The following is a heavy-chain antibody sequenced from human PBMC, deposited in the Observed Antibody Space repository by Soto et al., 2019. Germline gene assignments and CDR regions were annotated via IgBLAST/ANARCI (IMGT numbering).Heavy chain of an antibody. CDR2: IRDGGEST. D-gene: IGHD2-15*01. CDR3: APHVHCSGGSCHYDAFDI. J-gene: IGHJ3*02. V-gene: IGHV3-23*01. CDR1: GFIFGNYM. Sequence: EVQLLESGGGLVQPGESLRLSCAFSGFIFGNYMMTWVRQAPGKGLEWVSTIRDGGESTYYADSVKGRFTISRDNSKNTLYLQVDSLGVEDTAVYYCAPHVHCSGGSCHYDAFDIRGRGTMVTVSS.